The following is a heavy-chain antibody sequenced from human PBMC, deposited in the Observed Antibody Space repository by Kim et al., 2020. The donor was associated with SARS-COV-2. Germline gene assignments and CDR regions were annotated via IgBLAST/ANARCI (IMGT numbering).Heavy chain of an antibody. V-gene: IGHV3-9*01. CDR2: ISSNSDSI. D-gene: IGHD2-15*01. J-gene: IGHJ4*02. CDR3: TKDRYCSGGICPLDY. CDR1: GYSFEEYA. Sequence: GESLRLSCAGSGYSFEEYAMHWVRQGPGKGLEWVSGISSNSDSIAYADSVKGRFTISRDNVNNFLYLQMNSLRAEDTALYYCTKDRYCSGGICPLDYWGQGTLVTVSS.